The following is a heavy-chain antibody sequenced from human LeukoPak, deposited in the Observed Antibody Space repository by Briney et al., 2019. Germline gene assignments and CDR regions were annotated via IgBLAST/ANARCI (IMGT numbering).Heavy chain of an antibody. CDR3: ASRPYQLLVGKSGDAFDI. Sequence: SVKVSCKASGGTFSSYAISWVRRAPGQGLEWMGGIIPIFGTANYAQKFQGRVTITADESTSTAYMELSCLRSEDTAVYYCASRPYQLLVGKSGDAFDIWGQGTMVTVSS. CDR2: IIPIFGTA. V-gene: IGHV1-69*13. CDR1: GGTFSSYA. D-gene: IGHD2-2*01. J-gene: IGHJ3*02.